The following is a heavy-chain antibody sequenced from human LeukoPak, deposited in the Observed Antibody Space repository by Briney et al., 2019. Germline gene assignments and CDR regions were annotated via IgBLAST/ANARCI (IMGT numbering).Heavy chain of an antibody. CDR3: AKDWDDGSGSYVEY. J-gene: IGHJ4*02. Sequence: GRSLRLSCAASGFTFSSYGMHWVRQAPGKGLEWVAVISKDGSNKYYADSVKGRFTIYRDNSKNTLYLQMNSLRVEDTAVYYCAKDWDDGSGSYVEYWGQGTPVTVSS. V-gene: IGHV3-30*18. CDR1: GFTFSSYG. D-gene: IGHD3-10*01. CDR2: ISKDGSNK.